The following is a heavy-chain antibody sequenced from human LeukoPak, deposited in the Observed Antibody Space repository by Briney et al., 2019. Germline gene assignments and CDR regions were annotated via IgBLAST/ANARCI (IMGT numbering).Heavy chain of an antibody. CDR2: IYHSGST. D-gene: IGHD3-22*01. J-gene: IGHJ3*02. CDR3: ARDLITMISAFDI. Sequence: PSETLSLTCTVSGGSISSGGYYWSWIRQPPGKGLEWIGYIYHSGSTYYNPSLKSRVTISVDRSKNQFSLKLSSVTAADTAVYYCARDLITMISAFDIWGQGTMVTVSS. CDR1: GGSISSGGYY. V-gene: IGHV4-30-2*01.